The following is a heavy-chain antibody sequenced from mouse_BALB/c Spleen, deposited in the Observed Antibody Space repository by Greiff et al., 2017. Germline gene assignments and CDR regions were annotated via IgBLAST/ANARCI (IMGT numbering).Heavy chain of an antibody. CDR3: ASRFYGGYFDV. CDR1: GYSITSDYA. J-gene: IGHJ1*01. V-gene: IGHV3-2*02. Sequence: EVKLVESGPGLVKPSQSLSLTCTVTGYSITSDYAWNWIRQFPGNKLEWMGYISYSGSTSYNPSLKSRISITRDTSKNQFFLQLNSVTTEDTATYYCASRFYGGYFDVWGAGTTVTVSS. CDR2: ISYSGST. D-gene: IGHD1-1*02.